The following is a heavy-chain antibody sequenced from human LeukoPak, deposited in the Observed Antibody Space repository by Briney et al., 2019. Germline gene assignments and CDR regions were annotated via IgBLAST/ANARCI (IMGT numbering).Heavy chain of an antibody. J-gene: IGHJ4*02. CDR2: ISGSGDRT. D-gene: IGHD6-19*01. V-gene: IGHV3-23*01. CDR1: GFTFSNYA. CDR3: AKDRIPVAGRQDIWDY. Sequence: GGSLRLSCVGAGFTFSNYAMTWVRQAPGKGLGWVSGISGSGDRTYYADSVKGRFTISRDNSKNTLYLQVNSLTDDDSAVYYCAKDRIPVAGRQDIWDYWGQGTLVTVSS.